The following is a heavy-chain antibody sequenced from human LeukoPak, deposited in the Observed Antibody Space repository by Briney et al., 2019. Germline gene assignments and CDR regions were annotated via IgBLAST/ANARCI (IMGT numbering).Heavy chain of an antibody. CDR3: ARGVGATLSPGDY. CDR1: GGSFSTYY. Sequence: SETLSLTCTVSGGSFSTYYWSWIRQPPGKGLEWIAYIYYSGSTNYNPSLKSRVTISVDTSKNQFSLKLSSVTAADTAVYYCARGVGATLSPGDYWGQGTLVTVSS. J-gene: IGHJ4*02. CDR2: IYYSGST. V-gene: IGHV4-59*01. D-gene: IGHD1-26*01.